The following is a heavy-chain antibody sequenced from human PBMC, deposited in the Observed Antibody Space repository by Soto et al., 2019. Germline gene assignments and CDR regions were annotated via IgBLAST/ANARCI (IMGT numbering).Heavy chain of an antibody. CDR1: GITFSSYA. D-gene: IGHD6-13*01. CDR3: TKAAGSSSWYQFDY. CDR2: ISGSGGST. Sequence: GSLRLSCAASGITFSSYAMSWVRQAPGKGLEWVSAISGSGGSTYYADSVKGRFTISRDNSKNTLYLQMNSLRVEDTAVYYCTKAAGSSSWYQFDYWGQGALVTVSS. J-gene: IGHJ4*02. V-gene: IGHV3-23*01.